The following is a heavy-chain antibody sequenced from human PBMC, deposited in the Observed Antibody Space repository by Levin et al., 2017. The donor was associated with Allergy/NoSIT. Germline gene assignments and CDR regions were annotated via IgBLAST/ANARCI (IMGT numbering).Heavy chain of an antibody. V-gene: IGHV4-59*01. J-gene: IGHJ3*02. D-gene: IGHD6-19*01. CDR3: VRTDDSSGWFGAFDI. CDR2: IYYSGST. CDR1: GGSISSYY. Sequence: GSLRLSCTVSGGSISSYYWNWIRQPPGKGLEWIGYIYYSGSTNYKPSLKSRVTISVDTSKSQFSLKLSSVTAADTAVYYCVRTDDSSGWFGAFDIWGQGTMVTVSS.